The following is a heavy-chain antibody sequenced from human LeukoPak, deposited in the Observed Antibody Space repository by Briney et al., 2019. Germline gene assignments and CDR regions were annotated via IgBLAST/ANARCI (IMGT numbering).Heavy chain of an antibody. Sequence: GGSLRLSCAASGFIFSTFGIHWVRQTPGKGLEWVAVVWHDGSKQYYADSVKGRFIVSKDNSKNTVYLQMDSLRVDDTAVYYCARVVGAVPVAMLDSWGPGTLVTVSS. J-gene: IGHJ4*02. CDR1: GFIFSTFG. D-gene: IGHD2-2*01. CDR2: VWHDGSKQ. V-gene: IGHV3-33*01. CDR3: ARVVGAVPVAMLDS.